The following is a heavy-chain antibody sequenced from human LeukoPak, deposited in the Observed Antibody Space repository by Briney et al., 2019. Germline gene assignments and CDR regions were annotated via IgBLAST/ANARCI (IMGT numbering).Heavy chain of an antibody. D-gene: IGHD6-19*01. CDR3: ARGLRYSSGWFFFDY. V-gene: IGHV3-66*01. Sequence: GGSLRLSCAASGFTVSSNYMSWVRQAPGKGLEWVSVIYSGGSTYYAGSVKGRFTISRDSSRNTLYLQMNSLRAEDTAVYYCARGLRYSSGWFFFDYWGQGTLVTVSS. CDR1: GFTVSSNY. J-gene: IGHJ4*02. CDR2: IYSGGST.